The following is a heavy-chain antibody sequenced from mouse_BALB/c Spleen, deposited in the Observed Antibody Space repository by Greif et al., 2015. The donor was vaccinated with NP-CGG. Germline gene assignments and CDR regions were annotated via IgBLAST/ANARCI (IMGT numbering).Heavy chain of an antibody. J-gene: IGHJ4*01. CDR1: GFSLTSYG. CDR3: ARNYYGSSCYAMDY. Sequence: VQLQQSGPGLVQPSQCLSITCTVSGFSLTSYGVHWVRQSPGKGLEWLGVIWSGGSTDYNAAFISRLSISKDNSKSQVFFKMNSLQANDTAIYYCARNYYGSSCYAMDYWGQGTSVTVSS. V-gene: IGHV2-2*02. CDR2: IWSGGST. D-gene: IGHD1-1*01.